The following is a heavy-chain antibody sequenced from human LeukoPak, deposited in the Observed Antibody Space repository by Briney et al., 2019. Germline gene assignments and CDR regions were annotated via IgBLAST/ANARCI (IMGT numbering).Heavy chain of an antibody. J-gene: IGHJ5*02. CDR3: ATPHYDILTGATDGWFDP. V-gene: IGHV3-30*03. D-gene: IGHD3-9*01. CDR2: ISYDGSNK. Sequence: GGSLRLSCAASGFTFSSYGMHWVRQAPGKGLEWVAVISYDGSNKYYADSVKGRFTISRDNSKNTLYLQMNSLRAEDTSVYYCATPHYDILTGATDGWFDPWGQGTLVTVSS. CDR1: GFTFSSYG.